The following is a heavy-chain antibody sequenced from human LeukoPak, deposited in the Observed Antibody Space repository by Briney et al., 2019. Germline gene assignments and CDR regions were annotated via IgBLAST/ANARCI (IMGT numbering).Heavy chain of an antibody. D-gene: IGHD2-2*01. J-gene: IGHJ4*02. CDR2: ISYDGSNK. Sequence: PGGSLRLSCAASGFTFSSYAMHWVRQAPGKGLEWVAVISYDGSNKYYADSVKGRFTIPRDNSKNTLYLQMNSLRAEDTAVYYCARTYQTGVDYLDYWGQGTLVTVSS. V-gene: IGHV3-30-3*01. CDR3: ARTYQTGVDYLDY. CDR1: GFTFSSYA.